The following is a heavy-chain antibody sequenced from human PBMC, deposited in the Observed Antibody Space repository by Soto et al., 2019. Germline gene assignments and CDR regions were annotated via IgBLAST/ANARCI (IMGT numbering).Heavy chain of an antibody. CDR1: GYTFTSYA. J-gene: IGHJ3*02. CDR3: ARDAEYYGSGSRDAFAI. D-gene: IGHD3-10*01. V-gene: IGHV1-3*01. CDR2: INAGNGTT. Sequence: QVQLVQSGAEVKKPGASVKVSCKASGYTFTSYAMHWVRQAPGQRLEWMGWINAGNGTTKYSQKFQGRVTITRDTSASTAYLELSSLRSEDTSVYYCARDAEYYGSGSRDAFAIWCKVTMVTVAS.